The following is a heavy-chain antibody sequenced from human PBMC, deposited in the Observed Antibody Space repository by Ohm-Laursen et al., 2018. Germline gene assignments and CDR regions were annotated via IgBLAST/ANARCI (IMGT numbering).Heavy chain of an antibody. CDR2: IGGDDRT. Sequence: SLRLSCAASGFSFSSYAVTWVRQAPGKGLEWVSAIGGDDRTHYADSVKGRFTISKDKSKNMLYLQMNSLRAEDTAVYHCASRRIVTMDRGAFNVRGQGTMVTVSS. V-gene: IGHV3-23*01. CDR3: ASRRIVTMDRGAFNV. CDR1: GFSFSSYA. D-gene: IGHD4-11*01. J-gene: IGHJ3*01.